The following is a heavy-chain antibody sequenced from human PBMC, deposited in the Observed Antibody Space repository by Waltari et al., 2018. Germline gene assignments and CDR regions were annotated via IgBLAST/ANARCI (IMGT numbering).Heavy chain of an antibody. CDR1: GFTFSRYW. CDR3: ARVARKTYSSPVPGRDYYYGMDV. Sequence: EEQLVASGGGLIQPGESLRVSCAVSGFTFSRYWMNWVRQAPGKGLGWVVLSNSDGSDTIYADAVKGRFTSSVDKAKNTVYLQMKSLRAEDTAVYYCARVARKTYSSPVPGRDYYYGMDVWGLGTTVTVSS. D-gene: IGHD6-13*01. J-gene: IGHJ6*02. CDR2: SNSDGSDT. V-gene: IGHV3-74*01.